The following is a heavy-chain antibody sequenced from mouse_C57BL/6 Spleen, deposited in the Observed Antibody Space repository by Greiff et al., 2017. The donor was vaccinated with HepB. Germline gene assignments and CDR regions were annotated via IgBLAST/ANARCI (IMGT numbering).Heavy chain of an antibody. J-gene: IGHJ3*01. CDR1: GYSITSGYY. V-gene: IGHV3-6*01. D-gene: IGHD1-1*01. CDR2: ISYDGSN. CDR3: ARGSYPSWFAY. Sequence: DVQLQESGPGLVKPSQSLSLTCSVTGYSITSGYYWNWIRQFPGNKLEWMGYISYDGSNNYNPSLKNRISITRDTSKNQFFLKLNSVTTEDTATYYCARGSYPSWFAYWGQGTLVTVSA.